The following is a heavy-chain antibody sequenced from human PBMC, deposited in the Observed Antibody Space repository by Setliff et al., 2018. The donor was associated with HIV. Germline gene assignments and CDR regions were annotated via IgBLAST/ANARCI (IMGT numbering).Heavy chain of an antibody. CDR3: ARAGDYYDSGGYLTRGPAALDL. CDR2: ITQSGST. CDR1: GGSFSGYY. Sequence: SETLSLTCAVYGGSFSGYYWSWIRQSPGLGLEWIGDITQSGSTTYNPSLKSRVIMSVDMSSHQVSLRLSSVTAADTAVYYCARAGDYYDSGGYLTRGPAALDLWGRGTLVT. D-gene: IGHD3-22*01. V-gene: IGHV4-34*10. J-gene: IGHJ3*01.